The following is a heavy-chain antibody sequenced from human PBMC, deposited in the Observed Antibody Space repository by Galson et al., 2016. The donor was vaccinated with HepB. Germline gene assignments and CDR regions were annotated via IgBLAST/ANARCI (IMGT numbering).Heavy chain of an antibody. V-gene: IGHV1-69*13. CDR1: GGTFSSYA. J-gene: IGHJ4*02. D-gene: IGHD3-9*01. CDR3: ARGPQVDIYFNC. Sequence: SLKVSCKASGGTFSSYAISWVRQAPGQGLEWMGRIFPIFGTAHYAQKLQGRATTTADESTSTAYMEMSSLRSEDTAVYYCARGPQVDIYFNCWGQGTLVTVSS. CDR2: IFPIFGTA.